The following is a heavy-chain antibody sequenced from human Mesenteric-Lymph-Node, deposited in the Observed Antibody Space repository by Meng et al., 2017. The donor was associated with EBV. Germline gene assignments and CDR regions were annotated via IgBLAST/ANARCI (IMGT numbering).Heavy chain of an antibody. D-gene: IGHD1-1*01. V-gene: IGHV3-30*18. Sequence: QGQLVESGGGVVQPGTSLRLSCAASGFTFSHYGMHWVRQAPGKGLEWVAIITYGGTDTYYADSVKGRFTISRDNLKNTLYLEMKSLRPEDTAVYYCAKDPGLGWWNDIDNWGQGTLVTVSS. CDR3: AKDPGLGWWNDIDN. CDR1: GFTFSHYG. J-gene: IGHJ4*02. CDR2: ITYGGTDT.